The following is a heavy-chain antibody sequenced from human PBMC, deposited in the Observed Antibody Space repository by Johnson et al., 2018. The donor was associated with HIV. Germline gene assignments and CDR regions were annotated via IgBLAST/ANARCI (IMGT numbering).Heavy chain of an antibody. J-gene: IGHJ3*02. CDR3: ARGVDGAFDI. CDR2: ISSSGSTI. CDR1: GFTFSDYY. V-gene: IGHV3-11*04. D-gene: IGHD3-10*01. Sequence: QVQLVESGGGLVKPGGSLRLSCSASGFTFSDYYITWIRQAPGKGLEWISYISSSGSTIYYADSVKGRFTISKDNSKNTLYLQMNSLRPEDTAVYYCARGVDGAFDIWGQGTMVTVSS.